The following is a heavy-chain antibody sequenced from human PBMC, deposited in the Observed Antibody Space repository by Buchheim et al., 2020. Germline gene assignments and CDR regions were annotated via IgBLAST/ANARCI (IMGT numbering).Heavy chain of an antibody. V-gene: IGHV3-11*06. CDR3: ARDGEVVMVLHAFDI. CDR2: IRDSGDYT. Sequence: QVQLVESGGGLVKPGGSLRLSCAASGFTFSDYHMSWIRQAPGKGLECVSYIRDSGDYTNYADSVKGRFTISRDNAKNSFYLQMNSLRAEDTAVYYCARDGEVVMVLHAFDIWGQGT. D-gene: IGHD2-8*01. J-gene: IGHJ3*02. CDR1: GFTFSDYH.